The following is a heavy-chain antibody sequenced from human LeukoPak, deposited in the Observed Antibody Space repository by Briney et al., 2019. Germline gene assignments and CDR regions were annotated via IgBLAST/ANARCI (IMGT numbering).Heavy chain of an antibody. D-gene: IGHD5-12*01. Sequence: PSETLSLTCTVSGDSISSSSYYWGWIRQPPGKGLEWVATIYYSGSTFYNPSLKSRVTISVDTSKTQFSLKLTSVTAADTAVYYCARRYGPDIEFDLWGRGTLVTVSS. V-gene: IGHV4-39*01. CDR1: GDSISSSSYY. CDR3: ARRYGPDIEFDL. J-gene: IGHJ2*01. CDR2: IYYSGST.